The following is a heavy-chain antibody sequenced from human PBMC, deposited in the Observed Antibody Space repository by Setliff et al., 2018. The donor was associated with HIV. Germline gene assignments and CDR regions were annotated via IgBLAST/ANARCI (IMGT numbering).Heavy chain of an antibody. V-gene: IGHV1-2*01. CDR2: INPKSGGT. J-gene: IGHJ4*02. CDR1: GYTFTGYY. D-gene: IGHD6-13*01. Sequence: ASVKVSCKASGYTFTGYYMHWVRQAPGQGPEWLGRINPKSGGTRYAQKFQGRVTITRDTSASTAYMELSSLRSEDTGVYYCAIGSSNWPHRPNNYYFDYWGQGTPVTV. CDR3: AIGSSNWPHRPNNYYFDY.